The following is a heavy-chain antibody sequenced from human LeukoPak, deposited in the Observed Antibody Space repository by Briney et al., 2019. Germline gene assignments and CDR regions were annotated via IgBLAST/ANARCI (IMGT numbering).Heavy chain of an antibody. CDR2: INHSGST. Sequence: SETLSLTCAVYGGTFSGYYWSWIRQPPGKGLEWIGEINHSGSTNYNPSLKSRVTVSVDTSKNQFSLKLTSVIAADTAVYYCARARGTEAIDYWGQGTLVTVSS. J-gene: IGHJ4*02. D-gene: IGHD6-25*01. CDR3: ARARGTEAIDY. CDR1: GGTFSGYY. V-gene: IGHV4-34*01.